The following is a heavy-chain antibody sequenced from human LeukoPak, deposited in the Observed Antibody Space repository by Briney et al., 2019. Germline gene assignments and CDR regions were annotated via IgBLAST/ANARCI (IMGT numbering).Heavy chain of an antibody. D-gene: IGHD3-3*01. J-gene: IGHJ4*02. Sequence: PGGSLRLSCAASGFTFSSYWMSWVRQAPGKGLEWVANIKQDGSEKYYVDSVKGRFTISRDNAKSSLYLQMNSLRAEDTAVYYCARDSFCDFWSGLFDYWGQGTLVTVSS. V-gene: IGHV3-7*01. CDR3: ARDSFCDFWSGLFDY. CDR1: GFTFSSYW. CDR2: IKQDGSEK.